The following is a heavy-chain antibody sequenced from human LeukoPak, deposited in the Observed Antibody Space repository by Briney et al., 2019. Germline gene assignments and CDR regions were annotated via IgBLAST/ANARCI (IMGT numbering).Heavy chain of an antibody. CDR1: GYTFTGYY. J-gene: IGHJ6*02. CDR2: INTNTGNP. V-gene: IGHV7-4-1*02. CDR3: ARDLEAARHLYYYGMDV. Sequence: ASVKVSCKASGYTFTGYYMHWVRQAPGQGLEWMGWINTNTGNPTYAQGFTGRFVFSLDTSVSTAYLQISSLKAEDTAVYYCARDLEAARHLYYYGMDVWGQGTTVTVSS. D-gene: IGHD6-6*01.